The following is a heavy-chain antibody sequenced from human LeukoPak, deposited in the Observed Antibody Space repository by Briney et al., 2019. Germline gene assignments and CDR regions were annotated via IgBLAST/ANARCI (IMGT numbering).Heavy chain of an antibody. CDR3: ARVPDTSGYFYYFGY. CDR1: GASISTYY. Sequence: SETLSLTCTVSGASISTYYWGWIRQPPEKRPEWIGHISYSGGTNYNPSLKSRVTISMDTSKNQFSLNLSSVTAADTAVYYCARVPDTSGYFYYFGYWGRGTLVTVSS. J-gene: IGHJ4*02. V-gene: IGHV4-59*01. D-gene: IGHD3-22*01. CDR2: ISYSGGT.